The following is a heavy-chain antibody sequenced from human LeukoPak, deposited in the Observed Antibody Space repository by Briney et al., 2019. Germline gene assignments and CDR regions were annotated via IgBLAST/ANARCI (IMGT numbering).Heavy chain of an antibody. D-gene: IGHD1-1*01. CDR3: TRDWNDVVNYYYYGMDV. J-gene: IGHJ6*02. V-gene: IGHV3-73*01. Sequence: PGGSLRLSCAASGFTFSSYAMSWVRQAPGKGLEWVGRIRSKANSYATAYAASVKGRFTISRDDSKNTAYLQMNSLKTEDTAVYYCTRDWNDVVNYYYYGMDVWGQGTTVTVSS. CDR1: GFTFSSYA. CDR2: IRSKANSYAT.